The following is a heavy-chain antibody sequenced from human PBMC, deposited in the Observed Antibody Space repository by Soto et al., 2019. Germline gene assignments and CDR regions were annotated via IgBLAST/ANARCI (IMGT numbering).Heavy chain of an antibody. J-gene: IGHJ6*02. CDR3: ARGASIAAAGTDYYGMDV. CDR1: GDSVSSNSAA. Sequence: SQTLSLTCAISGDSVSSNSAAWNWIRQSPSRGLEWLGRTYYRSKWYNDYAVSVKSRITINPDTSKNQFSLQLNSVTPEDTAVYYCARGASIAAAGTDYYGMDVWGQGTTVTVSS. V-gene: IGHV6-1*01. CDR2: TYYRSKWYN. D-gene: IGHD6-13*01.